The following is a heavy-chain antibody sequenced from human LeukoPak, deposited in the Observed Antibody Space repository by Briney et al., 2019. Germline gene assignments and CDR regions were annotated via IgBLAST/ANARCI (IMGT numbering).Heavy chain of an antibody. CDR1: GGSITSGTYS. J-gene: IGHJ6*03. V-gene: IGHV4-61*02. D-gene: IGHD3-22*01. Sequence: SQTLSLTCTVSGGSITSGTYSWSRIRQPAGKGLVWTGRIYTSGSTNYNPSLKSRITISVDTSKNQFSLKLSSVTAADTAVYYCTRGSIAYYYMDVWGKGTTVTISS. CDR3: TRGSIAYYYMDV. CDR2: IYTSGST.